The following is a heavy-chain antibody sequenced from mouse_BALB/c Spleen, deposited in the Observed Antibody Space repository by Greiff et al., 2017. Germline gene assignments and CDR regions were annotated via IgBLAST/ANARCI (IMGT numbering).Heavy chain of an antibody. J-gene: IGHJ4*01. CDR3: ARAYYKYYAMDY. CDR1: GYTFSGYY. D-gene: IGHD1-1*01. Sequence: DVQLVEPGGGLVKPGASVKLSCAASGYTFSGYYMYWVRQSPEKRLEWVATISDGGSYTYYTDSVKGRSTISRDNAKNNLYMQISSLKSEDTAMYYCARAYYKYYAMDYWGQGTSVTVSS. V-gene: IGHV5-4*02. CDR2: ISDGGSYT.